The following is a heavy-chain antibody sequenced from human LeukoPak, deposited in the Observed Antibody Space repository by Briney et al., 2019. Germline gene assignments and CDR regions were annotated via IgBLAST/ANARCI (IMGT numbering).Heavy chain of an antibody. V-gene: IGHV1-69*13. D-gene: IGHD6-19*01. CDR1: GGTFSSYA. J-gene: IGHJ4*02. Sequence: SVKVSCKASGGTFSSYAISWVRQAPGQGLEWMGGIIPIFGTANYAQKFQGRVTITADESTSTAYMELSSLRSEDTAVYYCAREAVAGTGFDYWGQGTLVTVSS. CDR3: AREAVAGTGFDY. CDR2: IIPIFGTA.